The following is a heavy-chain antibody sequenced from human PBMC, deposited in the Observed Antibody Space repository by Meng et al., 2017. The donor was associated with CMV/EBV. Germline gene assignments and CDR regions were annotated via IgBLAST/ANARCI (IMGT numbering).Heavy chain of an antibody. V-gene: IGHV1-2*02. Sequence: ASVKVSCKASGYTFTGYYMHWVRQAPGQGLEWMGWINPNSGGTNYAQKFQGRVTMTRDTSISTAYMELSRLRSDDTAVYYRATTRIGDFWSGLHYWGQGTLVTVSS. J-gene: IGHJ4*02. D-gene: IGHD3-3*01. CDR3: ATTRIGDFWSGLHY. CDR1: GYTFTGYY. CDR2: INPNSGGT.